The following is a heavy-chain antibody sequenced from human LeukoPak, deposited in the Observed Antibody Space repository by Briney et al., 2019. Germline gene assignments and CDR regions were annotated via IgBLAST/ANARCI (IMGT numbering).Heavy chain of an antibody. J-gene: IGHJ3*02. CDR3: ARDCSGGSCYGAFDI. Sequence: SETLSLTRTVSGASIRSGDYYWSWIRQPPGKGLEWIGYIYDSGSTYYNPSLKSRITISVDTSENRFSLKLSSVTATDTAVYYCARDCSGGSCYGAFDIWGQGTMVTVSS. CDR1: GASIRSGDYY. V-gene: IGHV4-30-4*01. D-gene: IGHD2-15*01. CDR2: IYDSGST.